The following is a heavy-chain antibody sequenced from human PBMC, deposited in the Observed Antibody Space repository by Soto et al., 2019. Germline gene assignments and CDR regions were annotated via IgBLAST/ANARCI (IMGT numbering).Heavy chain of an antibody. V-gene: IGHV1-69*13. CDR1: GGTFSSYA. D-gene: IGHD4-17*01. CDR3: ARDRGGDYVRYWFDP. CDR2: IIPIFGTA. J-gene: IGHJ5*02. Sequence: SVKVSCKAPGGTFSSYAISWVRQAPGQGLEWMGGIIPIFGTANYAQKFQGRVTITADESTSTAYMELSSLRSEDTAVYYCARDRGGDYVRYWFDPWGQGTLVTVSS.